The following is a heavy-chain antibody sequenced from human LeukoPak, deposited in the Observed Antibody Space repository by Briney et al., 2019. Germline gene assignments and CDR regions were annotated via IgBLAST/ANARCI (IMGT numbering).Heavy chain of an antibody. CDR3: AKDRGVFGVTYSLDY. Sequence: AGGSLRLSCAASGFTFSSYGMHWVRQAPGKGLEWVAYIRYDGVNDYYADSVRGRFTISRDISKNTLYLQMNSLRAEDTAVYYCAKDRGVFGVTYSLDYWGQGTLVTVSS. D-gene: IGHD3-3*01. CDR1: GFTFSSYG. V-gene: IGHV3-30*02. CDR2: IRYDGVND. J-gene: IGHJ4*02.